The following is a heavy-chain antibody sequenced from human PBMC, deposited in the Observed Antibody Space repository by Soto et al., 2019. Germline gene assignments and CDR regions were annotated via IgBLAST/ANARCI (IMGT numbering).Heavy chain of an antibody. Sequence: ASVKVSCKASGYTFTGNYMHWVRQATGQGLEWMGWINPNSGGTNYAQKFQGRVTMTRDTSISTAYMELSRLRSDDTAVYYCAKAYCSSTSCDDYYGMDVWGQGTTVTVSS. V-gene: IGHV1-2*02. CDR2: INPNSGGT. J-gene: IGHJ6*02. CDR3: AKAYCSSTSCDDYYGMDV. D-gene: IGHD2-2*01. CDR1: GYTFTGNY.